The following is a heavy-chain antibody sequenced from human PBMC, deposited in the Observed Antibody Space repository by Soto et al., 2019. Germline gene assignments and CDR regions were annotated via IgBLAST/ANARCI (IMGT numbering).Heavy chain of an antibody. V-gene: IGHV4-59*01. D-gene: IGHD6-19*01. J-gene: IGHJ4*02. CDR2: IYYSGST. CDR1: GGSISSYY. CDR3: ARSAGSSGWYALAFDY. Sequence: SETLSLTCTVSGGSISSYYWSWIRQPPGKGLEWVGYIYYSGSTNYNPSLKSRVTISVDTSKNQFSLKLSSVTAADTAVYYCARSAGSSGWYALAFDYWGQGTLVTVSS.